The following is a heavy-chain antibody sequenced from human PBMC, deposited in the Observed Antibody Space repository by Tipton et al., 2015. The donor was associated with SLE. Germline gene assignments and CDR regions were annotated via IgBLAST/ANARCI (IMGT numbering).Heavy chain of an antibody. Sequence: TLSLTCTVSGDSINNYYWSWIRQPPGKGLEWIGYIYYSGSTNYNPSLKSRVTISVDTSKNQFSLRLSSVTAADTAVYYCARCRSGSACAFDIWGQGTMVTVSS. D-gene: IGHD6-25*01. V-gene: IGHV4-59*12. CDR1: GDSINNYY. CDR2: IYYSGST. J-gene: IGHJ3*02. CDR3: ARCRSGSACAFDI.